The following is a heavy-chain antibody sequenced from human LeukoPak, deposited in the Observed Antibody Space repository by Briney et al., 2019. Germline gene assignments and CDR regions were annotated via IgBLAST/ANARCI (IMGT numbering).Heavy chain of an antibody. CDR3: ARHVTMVRGVPSPYYYFYMDV. J-gene: IGHJ6*03. CDR2: IYPGDSDT. CDR1: GYRFTTHW. V-gene: IGHV5-51*01. Sequence: GESLNISCKGSGYRFTTHWIGWVRQMPGKGLEWMGIIYPGDSDTRYSPSFQGQVTISVDKSINTAYLQWSSLKASDTAMYYCARHVTMVRGVPSPYYYFYMDVWGKGTTVTVSS. D-gene: IGHD3-10*01.